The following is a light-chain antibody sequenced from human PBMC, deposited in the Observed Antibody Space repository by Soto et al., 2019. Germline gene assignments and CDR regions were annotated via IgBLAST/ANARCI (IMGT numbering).Light chain of an antibody. CDR1: QSVSSSY. V-gene: IGKV3-20*01. Sequence: EIVLTQSPGTLSLSPGERVTLSCRASQSVSSSYLAWYQQKPGQAPRLVIYGASRRATGIPDRFSGSGSGTDFTLTISRLESEDFAVYYCQQYDSSPWTFGQGTKVEIK. CDR3: QQYDSSPWT. J-gene: IGKJ1*01. CDR2: GAS.